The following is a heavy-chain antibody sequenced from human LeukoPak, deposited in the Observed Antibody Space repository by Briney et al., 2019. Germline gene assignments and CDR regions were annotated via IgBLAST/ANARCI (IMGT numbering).Heavy chain of an antibody. CDR2: IIPILGIA. Sequence: ASVKVSCKASGGTFSSYAISWVRQAPGQGLEWMGRIIPILGIANYAQKFQGRVTITADKSTSTAYMELSSLRSEDTAVCYCARDELSSPFDYWGQGTLVTVSS. CDR3: ARDELSSPFDY. V-gene: IGHV1-69*04. D-gene: IGHD6-6*01. CDR1: GGTFSSYA. J-gene: IGHJ4*02.